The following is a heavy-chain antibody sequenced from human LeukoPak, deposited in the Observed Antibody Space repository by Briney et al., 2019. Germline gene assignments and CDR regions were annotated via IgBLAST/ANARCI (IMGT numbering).Heavy chain of an antibody. CDR3: ARDRGYGDYVFDY. CDR1: GFTFSDYY. Sequence: GGSLRLSCAASGFTFSDYYMSWIRQAPGKGLEWVSYISSSGSTIYYADSVKGRFTISRDNAKNSLYLQMNSLRDEDTAVYYCARDRGYGDYVFDYWGQGTLVTVSS. D-gene: IGHD4-17*01. J-gene: IGHJ4*02. V-gene: IGHV3-11*04. CDR2: ISSSGSTI.